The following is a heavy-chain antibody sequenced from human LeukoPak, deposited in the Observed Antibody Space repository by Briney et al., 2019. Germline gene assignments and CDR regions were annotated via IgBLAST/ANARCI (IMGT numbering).Heavy chain of an antibody. J-gene: IGHJ5*02. V-gene: IGHV3-74*03. Sequence: GGSLRLSCTASGFTLSGYWMSWVRQAPGKGLVWVSRIKFDGSITTYADSVKGRFTISRDIAKNTLYLQMNSLRAEDTAVYYCAKPDWFDPWGQGTVVTVSS. CDR2: IKFDGSIT. CDR3: AKPDWFDP. CDR1: GFTLSGYW.